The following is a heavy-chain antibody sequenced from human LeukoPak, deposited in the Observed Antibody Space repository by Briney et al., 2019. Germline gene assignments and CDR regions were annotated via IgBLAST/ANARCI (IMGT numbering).Heavy chain of an antibody. CDR2: INPISGDT. D-gene: IGHD5-12*01. CDR3: ARDLAWGSGYDLDY. CDR1: GYTFIDSF. J-gene: IGHJ4*01. V-gene: IGHV1-2*02. Sequence: ASVKVSCKASGYTFIDSFMHWVRQAPGQGPGWMGWINPISGDTNYAQKFQGRLTLTRDTSISTAYMELTGLRFDDTAMYYCARDLAWGSGYDLDYWGLGTLVIVSS.